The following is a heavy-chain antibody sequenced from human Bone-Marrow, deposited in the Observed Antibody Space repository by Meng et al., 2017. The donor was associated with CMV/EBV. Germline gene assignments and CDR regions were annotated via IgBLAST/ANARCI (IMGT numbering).Heavy chain of an antibody. CDR2: INPYSGGT. D-gene: IGHD6-6*01. V-gene: IGHV1-2*02. CDR1: GYTFTGYF. Sequence: KAFGYTFTGYFVHWVRQAPGQGLEWMGWINPYSGGTNYAQKFQGRVTMTRDTSISTAYMEVSRLRSDDTAVYYCAREDAFSTSQGADLWGRGTLVTVSS. CDR3: AREDAFSTSQGADL. J-gene: IGHJ2*01.